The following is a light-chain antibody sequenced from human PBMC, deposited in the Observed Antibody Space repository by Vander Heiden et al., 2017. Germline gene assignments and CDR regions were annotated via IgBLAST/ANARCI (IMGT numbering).Light chain of an antibody. CDR1: QNVSSC. CDR3: QQFFTWPHT. Sequence: EIGMTQSPAALAVTTCDRSTLSGKASQNVSSCFGWYQQMPGQPPRLLIHGASTRAAGVPARFSGSASGTTFTLTISSLQSEDFAVYYCQQFFTWPHTFGQGTRLEMK. J-gene: IGKJ2*01. V-gene: IGKV3-15*01. CDR2: GAS.